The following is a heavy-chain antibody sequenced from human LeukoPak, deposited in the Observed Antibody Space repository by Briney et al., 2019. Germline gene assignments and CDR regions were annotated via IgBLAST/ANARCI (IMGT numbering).Heavy chain of an antibody. CDR1: GFTFSSYD. J-gene: IGHJ4*02. Sequence: GGSLRLSCAASGFTFSSYDMHWVRQAPGKGLEWVAVISYDGSNEYYADSVKGRFTISRDNSKNTLYLQMNSLRAEDTAVYYCAAWDDIVVVPAARGDYWGQGTLVTVSS. CDR2: ISYDGSNE. D-gene: IGHD2-2*01. CDR3: AAWDDIVVVPAARGDY. V-gene: IGHV3-30*03.